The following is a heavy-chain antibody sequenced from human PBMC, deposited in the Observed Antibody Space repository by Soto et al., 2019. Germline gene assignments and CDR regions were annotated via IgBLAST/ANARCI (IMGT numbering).Heavy chain of an antibody. Sequence: GKGLEWMGIIYPGDSDIRYSPSFQGQVTISADKSISTAYLQWGSLKASDTAMYYCARHLSDYSPRFGYWGQGTLVTVSS. V-gene: IGHV5-51*01. CDR2: IYPGDSDI. J-gene: IGHJ4*02. D-gene: IGHD4-4*01. CDR3: ARHLSDYSPRFGY.